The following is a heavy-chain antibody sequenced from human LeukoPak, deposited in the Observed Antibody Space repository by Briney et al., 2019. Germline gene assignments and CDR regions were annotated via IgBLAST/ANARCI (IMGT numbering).Heavy chain of an antibody. CDR3: ARGTNWSPLDFDY. D-gene: IGHD1-20*01. CDR2: ISGSGGST. Sequence: GGSLRLSCAASGFTFSSYAMHWVRQAPGKGLEWVSAISGSGGSTYYADSVKGRFTISRDNSKNTLYLQMNSLRAEDTAVYYCARGTNWSPLDFDYWGQGSLVTVSS. CDR1: GFTFSSYA. J-gene: IGHJ4*02. V-gene: IGHV3-23*01.